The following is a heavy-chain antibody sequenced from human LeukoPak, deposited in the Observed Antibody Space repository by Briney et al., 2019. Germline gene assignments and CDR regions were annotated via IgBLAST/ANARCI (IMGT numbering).Heavy chain of an antibody. Sequence: SETLSLTCTVSGGSITTDDYYWNWIRQPPGKGLEWAGYIYHSGYTYYHPSLMGRVTMSVDRSKNQFSLKLSSVTAADTAVYYCARVSRGAYTDCWGQGTLVTVSS. CDR1: GGSITTDDYY. D-gene: IGHD3-10*01. J-gene: IGHJ4*02. CDR2: IYHSGYT. V-gene: IGHV4-30-2*01. CDR3: ARVSRGAYTDC.